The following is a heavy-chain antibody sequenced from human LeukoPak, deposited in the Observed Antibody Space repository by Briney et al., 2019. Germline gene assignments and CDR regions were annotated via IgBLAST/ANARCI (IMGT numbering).Heavy chain of an antibody. J-gene: IGHJ4*02. CDR1: GGSFSGYY. CDR2: INHSGST. V-gene: IGHV4-34*01. CDR3: ASPDCSRTSCYPTGFDY. Sequence: SETLSLTCAVYGGSFSGYYWSWIRQPPGKGLEWIGEINHSGSTNYNPSLKSRVTISVDTSKNQFSLKLSSVTAADTAVYYCASPDCSRTSCYPTGFDYWGQGTLVTVSS. D-gene: IGHD2-2*01.